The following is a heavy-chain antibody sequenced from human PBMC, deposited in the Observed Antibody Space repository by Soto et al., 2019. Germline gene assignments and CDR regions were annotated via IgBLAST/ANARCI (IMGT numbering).Heavy chain of an antibody. CDR3: PRLPLYGSGSYYSWFDP. Sequence: GESLKISCKGSGYSFTSYWIGWVRQMPGKGLEWMGIIYPGDSDTRYSPSFQGQVTISADKSISTAYLQWSSLKASDTAMYYCPRLPLYGSGSYYSWFDPWGQRTLCTVSS. CDR1: GYSFTSYW. D-gene: IGHD3-10*01. J-gene: IGHJ5*02. V-gene: IGHV5-51*01. CDR2: IYPGDSDT.